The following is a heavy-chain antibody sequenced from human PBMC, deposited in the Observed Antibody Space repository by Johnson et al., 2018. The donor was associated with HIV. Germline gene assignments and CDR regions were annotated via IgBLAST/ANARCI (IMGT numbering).Heavy chain of an antibody. CDR1: GFTFSSYA. CDR3: AGRELDAFDI. Sequence: VQLVESGGGVVQPGRSLRLSCAASGFTFSSYAMSWVRQAPGKGLAWVSAISGSGGSTYCADSVKGRFTSSRDNSKNTLYLQMNSLRAEDTAVYDCAGRELDAFDIWGQGTMVTVSS. D-gene: IGHD1-26*01. J-gene: IGHJ3*02. V-gene: IGHV3-23*04. CDR2: ISGSGGST.